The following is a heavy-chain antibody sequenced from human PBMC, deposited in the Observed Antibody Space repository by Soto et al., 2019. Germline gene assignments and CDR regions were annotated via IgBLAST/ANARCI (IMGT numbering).Heavy chain of an antibody. CDR3: ARDEGIAAAGGDYYYGMDV. D-gene: IGHD6-13*01. Sequence: QVQLVQSGAEVKKPGSSVKVSCKASGGTFSSYAISWVRQAPGQGLEWMGGIIPIFGTANYAQKFQGRVTITADKSTSTAYMELSSLRSEDTAVYYCARDEGIAAAGGDYYYGMDVRGQGTTVTVSS. CDR1: GGTFSSYA. J-gene: IGHJ6*02. V-gene: IGHV1-69*06. CDR2: IIPIFGTA.